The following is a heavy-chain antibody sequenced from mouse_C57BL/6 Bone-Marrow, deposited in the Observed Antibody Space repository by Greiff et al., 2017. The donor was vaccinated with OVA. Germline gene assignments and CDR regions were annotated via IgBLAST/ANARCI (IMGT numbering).Heavy chain of an antibody. CDR2: IYPGNSDT. J-gene: IGHJ3*01. D-gene: IGHD2-3*01. CDR3: TRRIYDGYWAWFAY. Sequence: VQLQQSGTVLARPGASVKMSCKTSGYTFTSYWMHWVKQRPGQGLEWIGAIYPGNSDTSYNQKFKGKAKLTAVTSASTAYMELSRLTNEDSAVYDCTRRIYDGYWAWFAYWGQGTLVTVSA. CDR1: GYTFTSYW. V-gene: IGHV1-5*01.